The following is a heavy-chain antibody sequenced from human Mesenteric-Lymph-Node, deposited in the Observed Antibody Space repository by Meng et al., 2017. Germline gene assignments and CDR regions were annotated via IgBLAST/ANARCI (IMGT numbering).Heavy chain of an antibody. CDR1: GFTFSSYG. V-gene: IGHV3-33*01. J-gene: IGHJ6*02. CDR2: IWYDGSNK. CDR3: ARELDDIVVVVAANGMDV. Sequence: GESLKISCAASGFTFSSYGMHWVRQAPGKGLEWVAVIWYDGSNKYYADSVKGRFTISRDNSKNTLYLQMNSLRAEDTAVYYCARELDDIVVVVAANGMDVWGQGTTVTVSS. D-gene: IGHD2-15*01.